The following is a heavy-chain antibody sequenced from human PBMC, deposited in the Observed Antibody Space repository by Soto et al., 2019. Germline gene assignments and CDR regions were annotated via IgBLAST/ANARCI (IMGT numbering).Heavy chain of an antibody. CDR1: GGSISSSSYY. D-gene: IGHD7-27*01. V-gene: IGHV4-39*01. Sequence: SETLSLTCTVSGGSISSSSYYWGWIRQPPGKGLEWIGSIYYSGSTYYNPSLKSRVTISVDTPKNQFSQKLSSVPAADTAVYYCARHSQLTGDDAFDIWGQGTMVTVSS. J-gene: IGHJ3*02. CDR3: ARHSQLTGDDAFDI. CDR2: IYYSGST.